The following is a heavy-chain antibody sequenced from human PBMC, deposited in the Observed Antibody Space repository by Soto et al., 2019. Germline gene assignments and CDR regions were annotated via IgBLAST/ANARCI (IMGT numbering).Heavy chain of an antibody. V-gene: IGHV3-30*03. J-gene: IGHJ6*02. CDR1: GFTFSVHG. CDR2: ISYDGTNK. CDR3: AISPEDYNDDVMDV. Sequence: GGSLRLSCAASGFTFSVHGMHWVRQAPGKGLGWVALISYDGTNKYYADSVKGRFTISRDNSKNTLYLEINSLRAEDTAVYYCAISPEDYNDDVMDVWGQGT.